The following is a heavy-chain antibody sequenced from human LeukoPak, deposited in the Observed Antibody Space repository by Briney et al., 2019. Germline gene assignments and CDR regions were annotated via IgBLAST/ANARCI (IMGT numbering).Heavy chain of an antibody. CDR1: GDSFTSYY. CDR2: IYYSGST. CDR3: ARAATSSSNDY. Sequence: SETLSLTCTVSGDSFTSYYWTWIRQPPGKGLEWIGYIYYSGSTNYNPSLKSRVTISVDTSKNQFSLKLSSVTAADTAVYYCARAATSSSNDYWGQGTLVTVSS. J-gene: IGHJ4*02. V-gene: IGHV4-59*12. D-gene: IGHD6-6*01.